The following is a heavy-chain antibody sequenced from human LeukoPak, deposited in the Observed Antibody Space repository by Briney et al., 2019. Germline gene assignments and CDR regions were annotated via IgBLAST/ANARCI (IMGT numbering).Heavy chain of an antibody. D-gene: IGHD1-26*01. V-gene: IGHV1-8*03. CDR2: MNPNSGNT. CDR1: GYTFTSYG. Sequence: EASVKVSCKASGYTFTSYGINWVRQATGQGLEWMGWMNPNSGNTGYAQKFQGRVTITRNTSISTAYMELSSLRSEDAAVYYCARSPSIYSGSYGGDAFDIWGQGTMVTVSS. CDR3: ARSPSIYSGSYGGDAFDI. J-gene: IGHJ3*02.